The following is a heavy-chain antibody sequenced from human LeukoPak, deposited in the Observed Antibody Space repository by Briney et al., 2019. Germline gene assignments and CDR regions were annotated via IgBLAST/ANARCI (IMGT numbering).Heavy chain of an antibody. CDR3: ARASHDYGDYSHFDY. J-gene: IGHJ4*02. CDR1: GGSISSNSYY. Sequence: SETLSLTCTVSGGSISSNSYYWGWIRQPPGKGLEWIGEIYHSGSTNYNPSVKSRVTIAVDKSKNQFSLKLSSVTAADTAVYYCARASHDYGDYSHFDYWGQGTLVTVSS. D-gene: IGHD4-17*01. CDR2: IYHSGST. V-gene: IGHV4-39*07.